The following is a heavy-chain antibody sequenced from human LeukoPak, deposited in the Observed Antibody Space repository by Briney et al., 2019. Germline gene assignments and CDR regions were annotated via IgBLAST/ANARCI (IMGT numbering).Heavy chain of an antibody. CDR2: INPNSGGP. CDR1: GYTFTDYY. J-gene: IGHJ2*01. Sequence: GASVKVSCKASGYTFTDYYMHWVQQAPGQGLEWMGWINPNSGGPNFAQKFQGRVTMTRDTSISTAYMELSRLRSDDTAVYYCARDRGGGYCSGASCYSQWYFDLWGRGTLVTVSS. D-gene: IGHD2-15*01. V-gene: IGHV1-2*02. CDR3: ARDRGGGYCSGASCYSQWYFDL.